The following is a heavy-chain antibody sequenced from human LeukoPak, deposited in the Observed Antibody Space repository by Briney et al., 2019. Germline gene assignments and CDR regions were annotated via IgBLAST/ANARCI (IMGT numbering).Heavy chain of an antibody. D-gene: IGHD1-1*01. Sequence: GGSLRLSCAASGFTFSDYNMHWVRQATGKGLEWVSAIGTAGDTYYTGSVKGRFTISRENAKNSLYLQMNSLRAGDTAVYYCARVAKERVGGVYYFDYWGQGTLVTVSS. CDR1: GFTFSDYN. V-gene: IGHV3-13*01. CDR2: IGTAGDT. J-gene: IGHJ4*02. CDR3: ARVAKERVGGVYYFDY.